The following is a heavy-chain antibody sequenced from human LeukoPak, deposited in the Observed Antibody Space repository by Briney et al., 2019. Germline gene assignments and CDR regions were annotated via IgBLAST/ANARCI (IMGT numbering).Heavy chain of an antibody. CDR1: GGSFSDYY. V-gene: IGHV4-34*01. CDR2: INHSGST. Sequence: SETLSLTCAVYGGSFSDYYWSWIRQPPGKGLEWIGEINHSGSTNYNPSLKSRVTISLDTSKNRFSLKMSSVTAADTAVYYCARGHGPSSSSIRNYGLDVWGQGTTVTVSS. CDR3: ARGHGPSSSSIRNYGLDV. D-gene: IGHD6-6*01. J-gene: IGHJ6*02.